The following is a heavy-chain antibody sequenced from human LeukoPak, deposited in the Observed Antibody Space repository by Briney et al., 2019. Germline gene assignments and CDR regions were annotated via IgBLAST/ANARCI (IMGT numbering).Heavy chain of an antibody. Sequence: ASVKVSCKASGYTFTSYDINWVRQATGQGLEWMGWMNPNSGNTGYAQKFQGRVTMTRNTSISTVYMELSSLRSEDTAVYYCARGARWVYCSSTSCYTDYYYYMDVWGKGTTVTVSS. V-gene: IGHV1-8*01. J-gene: IGHJ6*03. CDR1: GYTFTSYD. D-gene: IGHD2-2*02. CDR3: ARGARWVYCSSTSCYTDYYYYMDV. CDR2: MNPNSGNT.